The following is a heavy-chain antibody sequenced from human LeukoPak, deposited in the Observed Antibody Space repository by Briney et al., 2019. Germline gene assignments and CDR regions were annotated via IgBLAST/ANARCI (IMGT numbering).Heavy chain of an antibody. Sequence: ASVKVSCKASGYTFPIYGFHWVRRAPGQGLEWMGWISACSGNNNYAQNLQGRVTLTTDTSTSTAYMELRSLRSDDTAVYYCARGGYYDKLNDVFDFWGQGTMVTVSS. V-gene: IGHV1-18*01. D-gene: IGHD3-9*01. CDR2: ISACSGNN. J-gene: IGHJ3*01. CDR3: ARGGYYDKLNDVFDF. CDR1: GYTFPIYG.